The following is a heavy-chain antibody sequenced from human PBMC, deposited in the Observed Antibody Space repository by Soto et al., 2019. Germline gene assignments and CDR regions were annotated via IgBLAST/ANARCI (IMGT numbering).Heavy chain of an antibody. V-gene: IGHV1-2*04. Sequence: ASVKVSCKSSGYTFTGYYMHWVRQAPGQGPEWMGWINPKSGGTNYAQKFQGWVTMTRDTSISTAYMELSSLRSEDTAVYYCARDGITTGTTPPTNYYYYYMDVWGKGTTVTVSS. J-gene: IGHJ6*03. CDR2: INPKSGGT. CDR3: ARDGITTGTTPPTNYYYYYMDV. CDR1: GYTFTGYY. D-gene: IGHD1-1*01.